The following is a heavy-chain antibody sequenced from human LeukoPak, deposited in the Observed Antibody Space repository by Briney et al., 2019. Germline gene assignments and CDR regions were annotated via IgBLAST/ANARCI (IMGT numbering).Heavy chain of an antibody. CDR1: GFIFNSYG. CDR2: IWYDGSNK. Sequence: GGSLRLSCAASGFIFNSYGMHWVRQAPGKGLEWVALIWYDGSNKYYTDSVKGRFTISRDNSKNTLYLEMNSLRTEDTAIYYCAREGPRGNSQFDYWGQGTLVTVSS. CDR3: AREGPRGNSQFDY. D-gene: IGHD2/OR15-2a*01. V-gene: IGHV3-33*01. J-gene: IGHJ4*02.